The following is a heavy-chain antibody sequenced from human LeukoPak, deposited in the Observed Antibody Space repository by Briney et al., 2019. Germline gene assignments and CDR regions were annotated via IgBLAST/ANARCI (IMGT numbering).Heavy chain of an antibody. CDR1: GLTFSTSP. CDR2: TSGTTGDT. D-gene: IGHD3-22*01. J-gene: IGHJ4*02. V-gene: IGHV3-23*01. Sequence: GGSLRLSCAASGLTFSTSPMNWVCHAPGKGLEWVSTSGTTGDTYYADSVKGRFTISRDNSKNTLYLQMTSLRPEDTALYYCATKTPGNYPYDYWGQGTLVIVPP. CDR3: ATKTPGNYPYDY.